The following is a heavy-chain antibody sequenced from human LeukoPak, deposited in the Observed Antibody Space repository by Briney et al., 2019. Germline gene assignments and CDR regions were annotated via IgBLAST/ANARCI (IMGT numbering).Heavy chain of an antibody. CDR2: IIPIFGTA. J-gene: IGHJ4*02. V-gene: IGHV1-69*05. Sequence: SVKVSCKASGGTFSSYAISLVRQAPGRGLEWMGRIIPIFGTANYAQKFQGRVTITTDESTSTAYMELSSLRSEDTAVYYCARVNRLLEWLPPVDWGQGTLVTVSS. D-gene: IGHD3-3*01. CDR1: GGTFSSYA. CDR3: ARVNRLLEWLPPVD.